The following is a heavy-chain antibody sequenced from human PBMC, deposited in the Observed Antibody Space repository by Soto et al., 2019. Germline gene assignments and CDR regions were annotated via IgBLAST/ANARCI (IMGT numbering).Heavy chain of an antibody. Sequence: SETLSLTCTVSGGSISSSGYYWSWIRQHPGKGLEWIGYIYYSGSTYYNPSLKSRVTISVDTSKNQFSLKLSSVTAADTAVYYCARNSGVPNNDYWGQGTLVTVSS. CDR2: IYYSGST. V-gene: IGHV4-31*03. D-gene: IGHD3-10*01. CDR1: GGSISSSGYY. CDR3: ARNSGVPNNDY. J-gene: IGHJ4*02.